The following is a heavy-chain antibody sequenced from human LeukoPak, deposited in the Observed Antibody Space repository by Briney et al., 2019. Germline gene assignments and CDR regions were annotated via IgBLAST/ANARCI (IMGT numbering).Heavy chain of an antibody. Sequence: SETLSLTCAVYGGSFSGYYWSWIRQPPGKGLEWIGEINHSGSTNYNPSLTSRVTISLDTCKKQFSLKLSSVTAADTAVYYCERDYGDYGGVWAFDIWGQGTMVTVSS. J-gene: IGHJ3*02. CDR3: ERDYGDYGGVWAFDI. V-gene: IGHV4-34*01. D-gene: IGHD4-17*01. CDR2: INHSGST. CDR1: GGSFSGYY.